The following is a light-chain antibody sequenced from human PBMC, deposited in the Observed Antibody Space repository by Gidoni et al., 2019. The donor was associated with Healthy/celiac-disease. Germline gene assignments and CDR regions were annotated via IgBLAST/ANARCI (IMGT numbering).Light chain of an antibody. CDR1: QSISSY. Sequence: DIQMTQSPSSLSASVGDRVTITCRASQSISSYLNWYQQKPGKAPKLLIYAASSLHSGVPSRFSSSGSGTDFTLTISSLQPEDFATYYCQQSYSTLLTFGGGTKVEIK. J-gene: IGKJ4*01. CDR3: QQSYSTLLT. CDR2: AAS. V-gene: IGKV1-39*01.